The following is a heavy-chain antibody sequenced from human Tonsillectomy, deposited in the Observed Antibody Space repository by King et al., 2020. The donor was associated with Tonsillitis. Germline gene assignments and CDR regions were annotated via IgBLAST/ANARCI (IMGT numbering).Heavy chain of an antibody. CDR3: AKATCRSVVLGDSFDI. J-gene: IGHJ3*02. CDR2: ISWNSASI. V-gene: IGHV3-9*01. D-gene: IGHD2-15*01. Sequence: VQLVESGGGLVQPGRSLILSCAASGFTFDDYVIHWVRQAPGKGLEWVSGISWNSASIGYADSVKGRFNISRDNNKNSLYLQMHRLRAVDTVLYYCAKATCRSVVLGDSFDIWGQGTVVTVSS. CDR1: GFTFDDYV.